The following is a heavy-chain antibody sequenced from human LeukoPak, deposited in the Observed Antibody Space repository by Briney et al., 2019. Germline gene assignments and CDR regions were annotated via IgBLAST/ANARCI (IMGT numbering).Heavy chain of an antibody. V-gene: IGHV3-23*01. D-gene: IGHD2-2*01. Sequence: GGSLRLSCAASGFTFSTSAMTWVRQAPGKGLEWVSGISGSGATDYADSVKGRFTISKDNSKNTLYLQMNSLRAEDTAVYYCAKARDIVVVPYYMDVWGKGTTVTVSS. CDR1: GFTFSTSA. CDR2: ISGSGAT. J-gene: IGHJ6*03. CDR3: AKARDIVVVPYYMDV.